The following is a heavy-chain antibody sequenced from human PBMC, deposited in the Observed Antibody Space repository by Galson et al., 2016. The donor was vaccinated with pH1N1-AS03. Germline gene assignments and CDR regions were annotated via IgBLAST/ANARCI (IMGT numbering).Heavy chain of an antibody. Sequence: SLRLSCATSGFTLAKYPMHWVRQAPGKGLEWVAVSWPSGIPGDYADSVRGRFTISRDNVKKTLYLQMDSLRVEDTAVYYCAQREGWGQGTLVTVSS. J-gene: IGHJ4*02. CDR2: SWPSGIPG. V-gene: IGHV3-30*19. CDR1: GFTLAKYP. CDR3: AQREG.